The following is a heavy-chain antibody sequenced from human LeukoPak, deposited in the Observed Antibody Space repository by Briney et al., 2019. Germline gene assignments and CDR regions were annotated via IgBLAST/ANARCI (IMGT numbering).Heavy chain of an antibody. CDR2: ISWNSGSI. J-gene: IGHJ6*02. CDR1: GFTFDDYA. D-gene: IGHD5-12*01. V-gene: IGHV3-9*01. Sequence: PGGSLRLSCAASGFTFDDYAMHWVRQAPGKGLEWVSGISWNSGSIGYADSVKGRFTISRDNAKNSLYLQMNSLRAEDTALYYCAKDMGGYSGYVHYYYGMDVWGQGTTVTVSS. CDR3: AKDMGGYSGYVHYYYGMDV.